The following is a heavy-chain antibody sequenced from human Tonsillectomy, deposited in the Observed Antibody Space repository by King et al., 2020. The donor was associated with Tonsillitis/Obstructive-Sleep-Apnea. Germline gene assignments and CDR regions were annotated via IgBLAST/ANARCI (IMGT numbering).Heavy chain of an antibody. CDR3: AMRYGDTTGGPFDI. CDR2: IIPIFGTA. V-gene: IGHV1-69*01. D-gene: IGHD4-17*01. Sequence: VQLVESWAEVKKPGSSVKVSCKASGGTFSSDAISWVRQAPGQGLEWRGGIIPIFGTANYAQKFQGRVTITADESTSTAYMELSSLRSEDTAVYYCAMRYGDTTGGPFDIWGLGTMVTVSS. CDR1: GGTFSSDA. J-gene: IGHJ3*02.